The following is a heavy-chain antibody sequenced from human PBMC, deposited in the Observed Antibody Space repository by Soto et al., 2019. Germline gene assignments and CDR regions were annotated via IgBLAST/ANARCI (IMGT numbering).Heavy chain of an antibody. V-gene: IGHV4-31*03. CDR1: GGSMNSGGYC. D-gene: IGHD2-15*01. CDR3: SRGILV. CDR2: ISYGGTT. Sequence: QVQLQESGPGLVKPSQTLSLTCTVSGGSMNSGGYCSNWSRQHPGEGLEWIGCISYGGTTSYNPSLKSRVTIYVDTSKNQFSLKLSSVTAADTAVYYCSRGILVWGQGTLITVSS. J-gene: IGHJ4*02.